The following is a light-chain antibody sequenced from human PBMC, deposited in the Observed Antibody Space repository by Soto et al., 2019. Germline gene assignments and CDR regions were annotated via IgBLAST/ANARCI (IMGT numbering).Light chain of an antibody. J-gene: IGKJ1*01. Sequence: EIVLTQSPGTLSLSPGDRATLSCRASQRVSSRQLAWYQQKPGQAPRLLIYGASRRAAGIPDRFRGSGSGTDFTLTISRVQPEDFATYYCQQSYSTPWTFGQGTKVDIK. CDR3: QQSYSTPWT. CDR1: QRVSSRQ. CDR2: GAS. V-gene: IGKV3-20*01.